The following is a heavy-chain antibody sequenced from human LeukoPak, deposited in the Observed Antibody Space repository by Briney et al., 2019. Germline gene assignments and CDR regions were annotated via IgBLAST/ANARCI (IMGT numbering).Heavy chain of an antibody. CDR1: GYSFTSYG. D-gene: IGHD3-9*01. CDR3: ARDYNILAGYSELDY. J-gene: IGHJ4*02. V-gene: IGHV1-18*01. Sequence: ASVNVSCKTSGYSFTSYGISWVRQAPGQGLEWMGWISGHNGNTNYAQNLQGRVTMTTDTSTSTAYMELRSLRSDDTALYYCARDYNILAGYSELDYWGQGTLVTVSP. CDR2: ISGHNGNT.